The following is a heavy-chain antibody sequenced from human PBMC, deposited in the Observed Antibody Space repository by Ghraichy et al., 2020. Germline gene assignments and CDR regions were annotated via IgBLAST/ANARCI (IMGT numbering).Heavy chain of an antibody. CDR1: GGSISSSSYY. D-gene: IGHD6-6*01. V-gene: IGHV4-39*01. Sequence: SETLSLTCTVSGGSISSSSYYWGWIRQPPGKGLEWIRSIYYSGSTYYNPSLKSRVTISVDTSKNQFSLKLSSVTAADTAVYYCASLRRTSIAAFYWGQGTLVTVSS. CDR3: ASLRRTSIAAFY. J-gene: IGHJ4*02. CDR2: IYYSGST.